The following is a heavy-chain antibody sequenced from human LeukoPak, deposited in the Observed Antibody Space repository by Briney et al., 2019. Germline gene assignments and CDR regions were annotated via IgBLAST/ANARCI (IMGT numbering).Heavy chain of an antibody. Sequence: PSETLSLTCTVSGGSISSYYWSWIRQPPGKGLEWIGYIYYSGSTNYNPSLKSRVTISVDTSKNQFSLKLSSVTAADTAVYYCASFYCSGGSCYQYYYYYYMDVWGKGTTVTISS. D-gene: IGHD2-15*01. CDR2: IYYSGST. CDR1: GGSISSYY. J-gene: IGHJ6*03. CDR3: ASFYCSGGSCYQYYYYYYMDV. V-gene: IGHV4-59*08.